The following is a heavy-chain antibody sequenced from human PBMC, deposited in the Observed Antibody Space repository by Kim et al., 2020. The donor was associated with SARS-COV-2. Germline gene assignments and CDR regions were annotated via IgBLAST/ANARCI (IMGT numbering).Heavy chain of an antibody. CDR1: GGSFSGYY. Sequence: SETLSLTCAVYGGSFSGYYWSWIRQPPGKGLEWIGEINHSGSTNYNPSLKSRVTISVDTSKNQFSLKLSSVTAADTAVYYCARERVVPSSYRYYYYGMDVWGQGTTVTVSS. CDR2: INHSGST. V-gene: IGHV4-34*01. J-gene: IGHJ6*02. CDR3: ARERVVPSSYRYYYYGMDV. D-gene: IGHD2-2*01.